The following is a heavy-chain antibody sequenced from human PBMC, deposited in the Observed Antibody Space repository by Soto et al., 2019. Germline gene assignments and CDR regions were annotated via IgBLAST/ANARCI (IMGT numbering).Heavy chain of an antibody. Sequence: GGSLRLSCAASGFTFRNYAMSWVRQAPGQGLEWVSALSGSGGATYYADSVKGRFTISRENSMNTLYLQMDSLRDEDTALYFCARDMRGASGWFSSWGQGTLVTVSS. CDR1: GFTFRNYA. D-gene: IGHD6-19*01. CDR3: ARDMRGASGWFSS. CDR2: LSGSGGAT. V-gene: IGHV3-23*01. J-gene: IGHJ5*01.